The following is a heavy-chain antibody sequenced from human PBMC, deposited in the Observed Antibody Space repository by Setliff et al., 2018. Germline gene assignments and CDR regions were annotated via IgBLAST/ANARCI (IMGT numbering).Heavy chain of an antibody. CDR3: ARDSGQKLVTYDYYYNGMDV. D-gene: IGHD6-13*01. CDR1: GFTFSTYG. CDR2: TRYDGSDK. V-gene: IGHV3-30*02. J-gene: IGHJ6*02. Sequence: GGSLRLSCAASGFTFSTYGMHWVRQAPGKGLEWVAFTRYDGSDKYYTDSVKGRFTISRDNSKNTLYLQMNRLRSEDTAVYHCARDSGQKLVTYDYYYNGMDVWGQGTTVTVSS.